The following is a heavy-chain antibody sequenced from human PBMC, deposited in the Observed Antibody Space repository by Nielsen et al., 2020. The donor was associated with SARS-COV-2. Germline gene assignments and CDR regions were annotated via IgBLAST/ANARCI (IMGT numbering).Heavy chain of an antibody. J-gene: IGHJ4*02. CDR1: GFSFNNYG. Sequence: GGSLRLSCAASGFSFNNYGMHWVRQAPGKGLEWVAYISYEGSKQFYADSVKGRFTVSRDFSKTTLYLQMNSLRAEDTALYYCAKDRATFMIYFRRGGPDYWGQGTPVTVSS. D-gene: IGHD3/OR15-3a*01. CDR3: AKDRATFMIYFRRGGPDY. CDR2: ISYEGSKQ. V-gene: IGHV3-30*18.